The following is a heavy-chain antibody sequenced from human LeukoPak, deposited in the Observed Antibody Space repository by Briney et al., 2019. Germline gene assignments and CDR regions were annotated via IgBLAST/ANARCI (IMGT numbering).Heavy chain of an antibody. J-gene: IGHJ4*02. Sequence: GGSLRLSCAASGFTFSSYAMSWVRQAPGKGLEWVSAISGSGGSTYYADSVKGRFTISRDNSKNTLYLQMNSLRAKDTVVYYCAKGEPYYDSSTYFDYWGQGTLVTVSS. CDR1: GFTFSSYA. CDR3: AKGEPYYDSSTYFDY. D-gene: IGHD3-22*01. CDR2: ISGSGGST. V-gene: IGHV3-23*01.